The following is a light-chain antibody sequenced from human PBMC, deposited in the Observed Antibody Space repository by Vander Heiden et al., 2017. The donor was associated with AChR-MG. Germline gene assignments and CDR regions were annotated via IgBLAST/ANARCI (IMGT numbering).Light chain of an antibody. CDR3: CSYAGSSTSYVV. V-gene: IGLV2-23*02. Sequence: QSALTQPASVSGSPGQSITISCTGTSSDVGSYNRVPWYQQHPGKAPKLMIYEVSKRPSGVSNRFSGSKSGNTASLTISGLQAEDEADYYCCSYAGSSTSYVVFGGGTKLTVL. J-gene: IGLJ2*01. CDR2: EVS. CDR1: SSDVGSYNR.